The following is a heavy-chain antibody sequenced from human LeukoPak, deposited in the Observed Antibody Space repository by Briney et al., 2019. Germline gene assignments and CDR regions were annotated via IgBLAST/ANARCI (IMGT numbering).Heavy chain of an antibody. J-gene: IGHJ5*02. CDR1: GFTFSSYW. D-gene: IGHD2-2*01. V-gene: IGHV3-7*01. Sequence: GGSLRLSCAASGFTFSSYWMSWVRQAPGKGLEWVANIKQDGSEKYYVDSVKGRFTISRDNAKNSLYLQMNSLRAEDTAVYYCARDDCSSISCYHNWIDPWGQGTLVTVSS. CDR2: IKQDGSEK. CDR3: ARDDCSSISCYHNWIDP.